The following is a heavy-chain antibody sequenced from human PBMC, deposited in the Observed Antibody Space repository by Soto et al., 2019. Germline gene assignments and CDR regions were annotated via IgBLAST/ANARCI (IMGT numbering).Heavy chain of an antibody. Sequence: SLRLSCTASGFNFSRFWTHWVRQVPGRGLVWVSHINSDGSRTSYADSVKGRFTISRDNAKNTLYLQMNSLRAEDTAVYYCARDLSSCSSARCYSFYYGMDLWGQGTTVTVSS. J-gene: IGHJ6*02. V-gene: IGHV3-74*01. D-gene: IGHD2-2*01. CDR3: ARDLSSCSSARCYSFYYGMDL. CDR1: GFNFSRFW. CDR2: INSDGSRT.